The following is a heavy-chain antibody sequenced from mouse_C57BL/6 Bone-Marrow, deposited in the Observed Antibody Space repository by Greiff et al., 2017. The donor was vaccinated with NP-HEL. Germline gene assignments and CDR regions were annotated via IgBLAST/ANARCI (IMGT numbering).Heavy chain of an antibody. V-gene: IGHV6-3*01. CDR1: GFTFSNYW. CDR2: IRLKSDNYAT. D-gene: IGHD1-1*01. CDR3: TEFDSSNY. J-gene: IGHJ2*01. Sequence: EVHLVESGGGLVQPGGSMKLSCVASGFTFSNYWMNWVRQSPEKGLEWVAQIRLKSDNYATHYAESVKGRFTISRDDSKSSVYLQMNNLRAEDTGIYYCTEFDSSNYWGQGTTLTVSS.